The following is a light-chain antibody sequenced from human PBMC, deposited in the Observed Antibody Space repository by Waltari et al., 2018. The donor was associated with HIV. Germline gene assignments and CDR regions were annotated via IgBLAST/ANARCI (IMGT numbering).Light chain of an antibody. V-gene: IGLV3-25*03. J-gene: IGLJ3*02. Sequence: SYELTQPPSVSVSPGQTARITCSGDALPKQFAYLYQQTADQAPLLVNYKDDKRPSGMPDRFSGSMSGKTVTLIISGVQPEDEADYYCESADDSGDHWVFGGGTKLSVL. CDR3: ESADDSGDHWV. CDR1: ALPKQF. CDR2: KDD.